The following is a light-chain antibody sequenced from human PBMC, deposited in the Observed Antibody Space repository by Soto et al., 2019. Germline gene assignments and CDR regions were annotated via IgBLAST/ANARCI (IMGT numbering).Light chain of an antibody. CDR2: ATY. V-gene: IGKV3-20*01. J-gene: IGKJ3*01. CDR3: QQYGSSLIFT. CDR1: ESVNSNF. Sequence: EIVLTQSPGTLSLSPGERATLSCRASESVNSNFLAWYQQKPGQGPRLLIYATYGRATGIPDRFSGGGSGTSFTLTISRMEPEDFAVYYCQQYGSSLIFTFGPGTKVEIK.